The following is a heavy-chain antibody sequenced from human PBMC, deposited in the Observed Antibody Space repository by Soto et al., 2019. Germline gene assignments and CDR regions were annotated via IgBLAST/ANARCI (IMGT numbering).Heavy chain of an antibody. CDR1: GFTVSGNY. CDR3: ARGYPTGGNGLDV. V-gene: IGHV3-53*01. Sequence: GGSLRLSCAASGFTVSGNYMNWVRQAPGKGLEWVSVIYSGGSTYYTDSVKGRFTISRDNSKNTLYLQMNSLRAEDTAVYYCARGYPTGGNGLDVWGQGTKVTVSS. D-gene: IGHD2-15*01. J-gene: IGHJ6*02. CDR2: IYSGGST.